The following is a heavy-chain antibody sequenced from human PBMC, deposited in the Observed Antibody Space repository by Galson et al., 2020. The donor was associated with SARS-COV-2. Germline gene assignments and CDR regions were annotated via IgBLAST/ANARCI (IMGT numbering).Heavy chain of an antibody. V-gene: IGHV4-30-2*01. CDR2: IYHSEGT. CDR1: GTSIRGRSYS. Sequence: SETLYLTCAVSGTSIRGRSYSWNWLRQPPGKGLEWPGYIYHSEGTYYNPFLKSRVTISGERSKNQFSLRLSSVTAADAAVYFCARLHYGEYAPEAFDIWGPGTRVTVAS. CDR3: ARLHYGEYAPEAFDI. D-gene: IGHD4-17*01. J-gene: IGHJ3*02.